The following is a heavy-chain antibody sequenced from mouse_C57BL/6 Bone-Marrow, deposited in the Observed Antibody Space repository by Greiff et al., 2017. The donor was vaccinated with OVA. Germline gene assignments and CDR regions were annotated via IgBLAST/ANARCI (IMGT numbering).Heavy chain of an antibody. CDR2: IDPETGGT. CDR3: TRDPFYYDYSYWYFDV. V-gene: IGHV1-15*01. Sequence: QVQLQQPGAELVRPGASVTLSCKASGYTFTDYEMHWVKQTPVHGLEWIGAIDPETGGTAYNQKFKGKAILTADKSSSTAYMELRSLTSEDSAVYYCTRDPFYYDYSYWYFDVWGTGTTVTVSS. D-gene: IGHD2-4*01. J-gene: IGHJ1*03. CDR1: GYTFTDYE.